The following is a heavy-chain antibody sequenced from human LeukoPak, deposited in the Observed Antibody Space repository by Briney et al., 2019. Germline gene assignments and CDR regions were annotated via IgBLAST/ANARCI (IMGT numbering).Heavy chain of an antibody. J-gene: IGHJ4*02. CDR3: ARDGYYDSSGYSYFDY. CDR2: VHTSGTS. D-gene: IGHD3-22*01. Sequence: SETLSLTCTVSGVSISSFHWSWIRQPAGKGLEWIGRVHTSGTSNYNPSLESRVTMSGDTSKNQCSLSLSSVTAADTAVYYCARDGYYDSSGYSYFDYWGQGTLVTVSA. CDR1: GVSISSFH. V-gene: IGHV4-4*07.